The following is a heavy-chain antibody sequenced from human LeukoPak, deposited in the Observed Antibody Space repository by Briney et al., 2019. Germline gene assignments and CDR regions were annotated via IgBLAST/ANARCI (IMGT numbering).Heavy chain of an antibody. CDR3: ARVGGNSGYDFPYFDY. D-gene: IGHD5-12*01. V-gene: IGHV1-69*06. J-gene: IGHJ4*02. CDR2: IIPIFGTA. Sequence: SVKVSCKASGYTFTGYYMHWVRQAPGQGLEWMGGIIPIFGTANYAQKFQGRVTITADKSTSTAYMELSSLRSEDTAVYYCARVGGNSGYDFPYFDYWGQGTLVTVSS. CDR1: GYTFTGYY.